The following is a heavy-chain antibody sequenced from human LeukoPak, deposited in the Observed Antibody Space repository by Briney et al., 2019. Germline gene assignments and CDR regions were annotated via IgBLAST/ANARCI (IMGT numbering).Heavy chain of an antibody. V-gene: IGHV3-23*01. J-gene: IGHJ4*02. CDR1: GITFSSLA. D-gene: IGHD1-1*01. CDR3: AKGQELDDGVFDS. Sequence: PGGSLRLSCTASGITFSSLAMTWVRQAPGKGLEWVSTIRSNGDTTYNADSVKGRFTISRDNSKNTLYLELNSLRVEDTATFYCAKGQELDDGVFDSWGQGTMVTVSS. CDR2: IRSNGDTT.